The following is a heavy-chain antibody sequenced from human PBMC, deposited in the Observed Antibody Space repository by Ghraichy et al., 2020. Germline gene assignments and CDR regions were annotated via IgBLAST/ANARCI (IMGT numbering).Heavy chain of an antibody. V-gene: IGHV4-34*01. Sequence: SETLSLTCAVYGGSFSGYYWSWIRQPPGKGLEWIGEINHSGSTNYNPSLKSRVTISVDTSKNQFSLKLSSVTAADTAVYYCASGFSTTIFDYWGQGTLVTVSS. D-gene: IGHD4-17*01. CDR3: ASGFSTTIFDY. CDR1: GGSFSGYY. CDR2: INHSGST. J-gene: IGHJ4*02.